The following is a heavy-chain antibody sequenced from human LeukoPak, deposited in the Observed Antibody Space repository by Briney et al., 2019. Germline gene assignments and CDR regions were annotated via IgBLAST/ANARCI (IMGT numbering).Heavy chain of an antibody. CDR3: ARDSSAYCSSTSCYYYNGMDV. CDR1: GYTFTSYY. Sequence: GASVKVSCKASGYTFTSYYMHWVRQAPGQGLEWMGIINPSGGSTSYAQKFQGRVTMTRDTSTSTVYMELSSLRSEDTAVYYCARDSSAYCSSTSCYYYNGMDVWGKGTTVTVSS. CDR2: INPSGGST. D-gene: IGHD2-2*01. J-gene: IGHJ6*04. V-gene: IGHV1-46*01.